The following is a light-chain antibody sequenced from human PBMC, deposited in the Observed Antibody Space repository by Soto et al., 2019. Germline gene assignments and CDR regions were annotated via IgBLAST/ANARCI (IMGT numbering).Light chain of an antibody. CDR2: DAS. Sequence: AIQLTQSPSSLSASVGDRVTITCRASQGVSSALAWYQQKPGTPPKLLIYDASSLESGVPLRFSGSGSGTDFTLTISSLQPADFATYYCQQSNSFPLTFGGGTKVEIK. J-gene: IGKJ4*01. CDR3: QQSNSFPLT. V-gene: IGKV1-13*02. CDR1: QGVSSA.